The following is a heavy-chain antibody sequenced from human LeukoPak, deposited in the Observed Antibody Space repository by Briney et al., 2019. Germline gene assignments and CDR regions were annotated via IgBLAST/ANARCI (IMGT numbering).Heavy chain of an antibody. CDR1: GGSFSGYY. J-gene: IGHJ6*03. CDR2: INHSGST. V-gene: IGHV4-34*01. D-gene: IGHD3-3*01. Sequence: SETLSLTCAVYGGSFSGYYWSWIRQPPGKGLEWIGEINHSGSTNYNPSLKSRVTISVDTSKNQFSLKLSSVTAADTAVYYCARGRRGKFWGGYRRYYYYMDVWGKGTTVTVSS. CDR3: ARGRRGKFWGGYRRYYYYMDV.